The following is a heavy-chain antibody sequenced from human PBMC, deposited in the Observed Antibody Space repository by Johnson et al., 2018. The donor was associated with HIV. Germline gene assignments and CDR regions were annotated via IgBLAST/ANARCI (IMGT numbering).Heavy chain of an antibody. D-gene: IGHD1-26*01. CDR3: VTADRGSA. V-gene: IGHV3-66*01. J-gene: IGHJ3*01. CDR1: GFTVSSNY. CDR2: IYSGGST. Sequence: VQLVESGGGVVQPGRSLRLSCAASGFTVSSNYMSWVRQAPGKGLEWVSVIYSGGSTYYADSVKGRFTISRDSSKNSLYLQMNSLRDEDTAVYYCVTADRGSAWGQGTTVTVSS.